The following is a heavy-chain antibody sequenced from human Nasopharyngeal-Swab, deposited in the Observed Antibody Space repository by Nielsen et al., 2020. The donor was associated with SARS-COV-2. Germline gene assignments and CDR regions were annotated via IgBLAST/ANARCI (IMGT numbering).Heavy chain of an antibody. CDR2: IKQDGSEK. CDR1: GFTLSSYW. D-gene: IGHD5-18*01. V-gene: IGHV3-7*01. Sequence: GESLKISCAASGFTLSSYWMSWVRQAPGKGLEWVANIKQDGSEKYYVDSVKGRFTISRDNAKNSLYLQMNSLRAEDTAVYYCARVGINSYGFYYYYYGMDVWGQGTTVTVSS. J-gene: IGHJ6*02. CDR3: ARVGINSYGFYYYYYGMDV.